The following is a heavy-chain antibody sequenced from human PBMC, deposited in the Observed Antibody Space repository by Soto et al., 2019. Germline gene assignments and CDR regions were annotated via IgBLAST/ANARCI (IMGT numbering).Heavy chain of an antibody. CDR3: ARDYNYYGSGSYLDY. D-gene: IGHD3-10*01. V-gene: IGHV3-30-3*01. Sequence: GGSLRLSCAASGFTFSSYAMHWVRQAPGKGLEWVAVISYDGSNKYYADSVKGRFTISRDNSKNTLYLQMNSLRAEDTAVYYCARDYNYYGSGSYLDYWGQGTLVTVSS. CDR1: GFTFSSYA. J-gene: IGHJ4*02. CDR2: ISYDGSNK.